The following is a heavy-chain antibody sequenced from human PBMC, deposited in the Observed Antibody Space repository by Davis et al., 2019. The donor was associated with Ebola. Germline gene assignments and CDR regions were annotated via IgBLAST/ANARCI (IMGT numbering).Heavy chain of an antibody. CDR1: GYTFTSYA. J-gene: IGHJ6*02. V-gene: IGHV1-3*01. D-gene: IGHD4-17*01. CDR3: ARVREGITVTTMGMDV. CDR2: INAGNGNT. Sequence: ASVKVSCKASGYTFTSYAMHWERQAPGQRLEWMGWINAGNGNTKYSQKFQGRVTITRDTSASTAYMELSSLRSEDTAVYYCARVREGITVTTMGMDVWGQGTTVTVSS.